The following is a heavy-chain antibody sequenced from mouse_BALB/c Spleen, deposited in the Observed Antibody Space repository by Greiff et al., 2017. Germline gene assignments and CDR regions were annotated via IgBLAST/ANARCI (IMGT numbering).Heavy chain of an antibody. D-gene: IGHD3-2*02. CDR2: ISDGGSYT. J-gene: IGHJ3*01. V-gene: IGHV5-4*02. CDR1: GFTFSDYY. Sequence: EVMLVESGGGLVKPGGSLKLSCAASGFTFSDYYMYWVRQTPEKRLEWVATISDGGSYTYYPDSVKGRFTISRDNAKNNLYLQMSSLKSEDTAMYYCARDQGRDRPWFAYWGQGTLVTVSA. CDR3: ARDQGRDRPWFAY.